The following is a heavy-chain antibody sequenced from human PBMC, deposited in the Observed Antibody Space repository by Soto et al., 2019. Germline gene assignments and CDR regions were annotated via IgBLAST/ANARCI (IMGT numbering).Heavy chain of an antibody. CDR1: GYTFTSCG. D-gene: IGHD5-18*01. J-gene: IGHJ5*02. Sequence: ASVKVSCKASGYTFTSCGISWVRQAPGQGLEWMGWISAYNGNTNYAQKIQGRVTMTTDTSTSTAYMELRSLRSDDTAVYYCARDSTDPYSYGYSALGWFDPWGQGTLVTVSS. CDR2: ISAYNGNT. V-gene: IGHV1-18*01. CDR3: ARDSTDPYSYGYSALGWFDP.